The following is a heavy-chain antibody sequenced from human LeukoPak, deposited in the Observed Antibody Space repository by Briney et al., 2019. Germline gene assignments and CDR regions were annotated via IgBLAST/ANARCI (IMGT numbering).Heavy chain of an antibody. V-gene: IGHV1-18*04. CDR2: ISAYNGNT. J-gene: IGHJ5*02. Sequence: ASVKVSCKAFGCTFTSYGISWVRQAPGQGLEWMGWISAYNGNTNYAQKLQGRVTMTTDTSTSTAYMELRSLRSDDTAVYYCARNKCSGGSCYSRWFDPWGQGTLVTVSS. CDR1: GCTFTSYG. D-gene: IGHD2-15*01. CDR3: ARNKCSGGSCYSRWFDP.